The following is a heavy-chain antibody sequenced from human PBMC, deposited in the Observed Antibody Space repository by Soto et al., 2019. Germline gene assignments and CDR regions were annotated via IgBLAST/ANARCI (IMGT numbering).Heavy chain of an antibody. CDR3: ARRNVNDSSGYSFDY. V-gene: IGHV1-69*02. J-gene: IGHJ4*02. D-gene: IGHD3-22*01. CDR1: GGTFSSYT. CDR2: IIPILGIA. Sequence: QVQLVQSGAAVKKPGSSVKVSCKASGGTFSSYTISWVRQAPGQGLEWMGRIIPILGIANYAQKFQGRVTITADKSTSTAYMELSSLRSEDTAVYYCARRNVNDSSGYSFDYWGQGTLVTVSS.